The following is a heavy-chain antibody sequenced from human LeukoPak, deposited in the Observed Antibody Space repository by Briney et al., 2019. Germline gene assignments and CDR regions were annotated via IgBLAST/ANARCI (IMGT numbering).Heavy chain of an antibody. Sequence: GRSLRLSCAASGFTFSSYVMHWVRQAPGKGLEWVAIISYDGSNEYYADSVKGRFTISRDNSKNTLYLQMNSLRAEDTALYYCARGDLHYYDSTRRGFDIWGQGTMVTVSS. J-gene: IGHJ3*02. CDR3: ARGDLHYYDSTRRGFDI. CDR1: GFTFSSYV. CDR2: ISYDGSNE. D-gene: IGHD3-10*01. V-gene: IGHV3-30*04.